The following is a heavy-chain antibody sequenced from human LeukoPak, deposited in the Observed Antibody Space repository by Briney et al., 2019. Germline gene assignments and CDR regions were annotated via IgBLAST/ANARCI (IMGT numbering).Heavy chain of an antibody. CDR2: LRSNGDTA. CDR1: GFTFSSFA. D-gene: IGHD1-1*01. Sequence: PGGSLRLSCAASGFTFSSFAMIWVRQAPGTGLEWVSTLRSNGDTAYNADSVKGRFTISRDNSKNTVYLQMNILRVEDTAIYYCARGQELDDGVFDSWGQGTLVTVSA. V-gene: IGHV3-23*01. CDR3: ARGQELDDGVFDS. J-gene: IGHJ4*02.